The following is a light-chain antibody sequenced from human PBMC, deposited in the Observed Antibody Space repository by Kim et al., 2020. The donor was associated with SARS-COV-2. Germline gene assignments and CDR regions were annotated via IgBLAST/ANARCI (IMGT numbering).Light chain of an antibody. CDR2: SNN. Sequence: GLGVTIPFSGSSPNLGSYTVNWYQQLPGTAPKVLIYSNNQRPSGVPDRFSDSKSGTSASLAISGLQSEDEADYYCAAWDDSLNGPVFGGGTQLTVL. V-gene: IGLV1-44*01. J-gene: IGLJ2*01. CDR3: AAWDDSLNGPV. CDR1: SPNLGSYT.